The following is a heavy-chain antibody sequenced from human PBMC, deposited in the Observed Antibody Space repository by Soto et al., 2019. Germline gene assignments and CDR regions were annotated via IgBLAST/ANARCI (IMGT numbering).Heavy chain of an antibody. CDR2: ISYDGSNK. CDR1: GFTFSSYG. CDR3: AKDEYQLLYSRHPNWSDP. Sequence: GGSLRLSCAASGFTFSSYGMHWVRQAPGKGLEWVAVISYDGSNKYYADSVKGRFTISRDNSKNTLYLQMNSLRAEDTAVYYCAKDEYQLLYSRHPNWSDPWGQGTLVTVSS. D-gene: IGHD2-2*02. J-gene: IGHJ5*02. V-gene: IGHV3-30*18.